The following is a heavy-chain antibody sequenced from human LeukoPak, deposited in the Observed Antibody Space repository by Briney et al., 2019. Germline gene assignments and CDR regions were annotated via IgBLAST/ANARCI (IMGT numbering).Heavy chain of an antibody. Sequence: GGSLSLSCVASGFTLSDYYMTWIRQAPGKGLGWLSYIDTGSSVYYADSVKGRLTVSRDNAKNSLYLQLNGLRAEDTAVYYCAREGYSGSYFEYWGQGTLVTVSS. CDR2: IDTGSSV. J-gene: IGHJ4*02. CDR1: GFTLSDYY. CDR3: AREGYSGSYFEY. D-gene: IGHD1-26*01. V-gene: IGHV3-11*01.